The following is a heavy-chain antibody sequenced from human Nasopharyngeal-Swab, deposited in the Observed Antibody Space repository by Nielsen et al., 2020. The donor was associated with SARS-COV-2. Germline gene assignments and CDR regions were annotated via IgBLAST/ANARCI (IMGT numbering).Heavy chain of an antibody. CDR2: ISAYNGNT. D-gene: IGHD2-2*01. CDR3: ARAGYCSSTSCSDYYYYGMDV. J-gene: IGHJ6*02. V-gene: IGHV1-18*01. CDR1: GYTFISYG. Sequence: ASVKVSCKASGYTFISYGISWVRQAPGQGLEWMGWISAYNGNTNYAQKLQGRVTMTTDTSTSTAYMELRSLRSDDTAVYYCARAGYCSSTSCSDYYYYGMDVWGQGTTVTVSS.